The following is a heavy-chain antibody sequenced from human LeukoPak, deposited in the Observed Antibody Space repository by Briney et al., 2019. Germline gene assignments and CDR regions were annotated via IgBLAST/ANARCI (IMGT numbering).Heavy chain of an antibody. V-gene: IGHV3-73*01. Sequence: GGSLRLSCAASGFTFSGSAMHWVRQASGKGLEWVGRIRSKANSYATAYAASVKGRFTISRDDSKNTAYLQMNSLKTEDAAVYYCMGAREVATMSFDYWGQGTLVTVSS. J-gene: IGHJ4*02. D-gene: IGHD5-12*01. CDR1: GFTFSGSA. CDR3: MGAREVATMSFDY. CDR2: IRSKANSYAT.